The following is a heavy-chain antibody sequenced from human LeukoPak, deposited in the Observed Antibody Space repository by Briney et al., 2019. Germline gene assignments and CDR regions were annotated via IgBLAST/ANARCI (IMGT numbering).Heavy chain of an antibody. CDR2: INPSGGST. J-gene: IGHJ4*02. D-gene: IGHD3-3*01. Sequence: ASVKVSCKASGYTFTGYYMHWVRQAPGQGLEWMGIINPSGGSTSYAQKFQGRVTMTRDTSTSTVYMELSSLRSEDTAVYYCARGGITIFGVVIPKVDYWGQGTLVTVSS. CDR1: GYTFTGYY. CDR3: ARGGITIFGVVIPKVDY. V-gene: IGHV1-46*01.